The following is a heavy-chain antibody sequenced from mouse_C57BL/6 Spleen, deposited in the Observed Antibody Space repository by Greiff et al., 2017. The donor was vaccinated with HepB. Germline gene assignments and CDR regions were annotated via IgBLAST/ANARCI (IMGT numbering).Heavy chain of an antibody. V-gene: IGHV5-17*01. Sequence: EVQGVESGGGLVKPGGSLKLSCAASGFTFSDYGMHWLRQAPEKGLEWVAYISSGSSTIYYADTVKGRFTISRDNAKNTLLLQMTSLRSEDTAMYYCARPGYYGSSYDYAMDYWGQGTSVTVSS. D-gene: IGHD1-1*01. CDR1: GFTFSDYG. CDR3: ARPGYYGSSYDYAMDY. J-gene: IGHJ4*01. CDR2: ISSGSSTI.